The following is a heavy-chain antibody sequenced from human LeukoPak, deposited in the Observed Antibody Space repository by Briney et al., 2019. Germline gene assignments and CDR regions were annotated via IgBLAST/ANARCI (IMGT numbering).Heavy chain of an antibody. V-gene: IGHV3-7*03. CDR3: AKDASTAAGVGDY. CDR1: GFTFSSNW. Sequence: GGSLSLSCAASGFTFSSNWMSWVRQAPGKGLEWVANIKQGGSEKYYVDSVKGRFTISRDNSKNTLYLQMNSLRAEDTAVYYCAKDASTAAGVGDYWGQGTLVTVSS. D-gene: IGHD6-13*01. J-gene: IGHJ4*02. CDR2: IKQGGSEK.